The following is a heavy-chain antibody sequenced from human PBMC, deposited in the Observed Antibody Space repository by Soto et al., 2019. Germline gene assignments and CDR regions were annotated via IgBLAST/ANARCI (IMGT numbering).Heavy chain of an antibody. D-gene: IGHD2-2*02. V-gene: IGHV6-1*01. Sequence: PSQTLSLTCAISGDSVSSNSAAWNWIRQSPSRGLEWLGRTYYRSKWYNDYAVSVKSRITINPDTSKNQFSLQVNSVTPEDTAVDYFSRDRGDCSSTSCYKTRYFDYWGQGTLVTVSS. CDR1: GDSVSSNSAA. J-gene: IGHJ4*02. CDR2: TYYRSKWYN. CDR3: SRDRGDCSSTSCYKTRYFDY.